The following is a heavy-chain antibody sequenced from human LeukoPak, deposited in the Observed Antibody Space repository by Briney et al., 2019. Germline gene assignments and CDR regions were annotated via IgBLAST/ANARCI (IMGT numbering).Heavy chain of an antibody. V-gene: IGHV4-34*01. CDR3: ARAGDIVAYDNWFDP. CDR2: INHSGST. D-gene: IGHD2-15*01. J-gene: IGHJ5*02. CDR1: GGSFSGYY. Sequence: KPSETLSLTCAVYGGSFSGYYWSWIRQPPGKGLEWIGEINHSGSTNYNPSLKSRVTISVDTSKNQFSLKLSSVTAADTAVYYCARAGDIVAYDNWFDPWGQGTLVTVSS.